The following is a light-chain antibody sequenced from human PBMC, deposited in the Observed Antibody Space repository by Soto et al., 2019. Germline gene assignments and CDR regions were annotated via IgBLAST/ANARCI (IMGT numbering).Light chain of an antibody. CDR1: QSVSSSY. CDR2: GAS. CDR3: QQYGSSPRVYT. J-gene: IGKJ2*01. V-gene: IGKV3-20*01. Sequence: EIVLTQSPGTLSLSPGERATLSCRASQSVSSSYLAWYQQKPGQAPRLLIYGASSRATGIPDRFSGSGSGTDFTLTISRLEPEAFAVYYCQQYGSSPRVYTFGQGTKLEIK.